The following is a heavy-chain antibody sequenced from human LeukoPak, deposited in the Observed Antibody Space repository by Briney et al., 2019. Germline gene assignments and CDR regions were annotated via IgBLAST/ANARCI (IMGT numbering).Heavy chain of an antibody. CDR2: INPNSGGT. CDR3: ARDLRDTNGMGTFDY. CDR1: GYTFTGYY. V-gene: IGHV1-2*04. Sequence: ASVKVSCKASGYTFTGYYMHWVRQAPGQGLEWMGWINPNSGGTNYAQKFQGWVTMTRDTSISTAYMELSRPRSDDTAVYYCARDLRDTNGMGTFDYWGQGTLVTVSS. D-gene: IGHD1-1*01. J-gene: IGHJ4*02.